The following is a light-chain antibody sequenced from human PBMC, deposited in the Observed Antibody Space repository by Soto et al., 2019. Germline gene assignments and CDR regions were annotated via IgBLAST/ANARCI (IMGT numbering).Light chain of an antibody. V-gene: IGLV1-44*01. CDR2: DNI. CDR3: AAWDDSLNGLV. J-gene: IGLJ2*01. CDR1: SSNIGRNT. Sequence: SVLTQPPSASGTPGQRVTISCSGGSSNIGRNTVNWYRQLPGTAPTLLIYDNIQRSSGVPDRVSGSASGTSASLAISGLQSEDEADYYCAAWDDSLNGLVFGGGTKVTVL.